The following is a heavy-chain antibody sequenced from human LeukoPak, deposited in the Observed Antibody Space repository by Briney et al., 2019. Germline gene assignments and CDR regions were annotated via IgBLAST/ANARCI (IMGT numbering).Heavy chain of an antibody. J-gene: IGHJ4*02. CDR1: GGSNSGYH. CDR3: ARGVRSSAAPGAFDS. D-gene: IGHD6-19*01. CDR2: IYYNGNT. Sequence: SETLSLRCTVSGGSNSGYHWNWIRQPPGKGLEWIGYIYYNGNTNYNSSLKSRVTISVDTSNNQFFLNMRSLTTADTAVYFCARGVRSSAAPGAFDSWGQGTLVTVSS. V-gene: IGHV4-59*01.